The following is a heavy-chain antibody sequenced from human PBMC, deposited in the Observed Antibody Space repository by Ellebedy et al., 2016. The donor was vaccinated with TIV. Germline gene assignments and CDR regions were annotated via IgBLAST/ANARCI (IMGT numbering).Heavy chain of an antibody. V-gene: IGHV2-5*02. J-gene: IGHJ6*02. CDR1: GFSLSTSGVG. Sequence: SGPTLVXPPQTLTLTCTFSGFSLSTSGVGVGWIRQPPGKALEWLALIYWDDDKRYSPSLKSRLTLTKDTSKNQVVLTMTNMDPVDTATYYCAHTITMVRGVITYHYYGMDVWGQGTTVTVSS. D-gene: IGHD3-10*01. CDR2: IYWDDDK. CDR3: AHTITMVRGVITYHYYGMDV.